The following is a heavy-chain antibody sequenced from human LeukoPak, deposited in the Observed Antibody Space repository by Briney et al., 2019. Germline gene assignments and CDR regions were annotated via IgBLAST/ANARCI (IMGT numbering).Heavy chain of an antibody. CDR3: ARDTYNYGSSAYYFDY. J-gene: IGHJ4*02. V-gene: IGHV1-46*01. CDR2: INPSGGST. D-gene: IGHD5-18*01. CDR1: GYTFTSYY. Sequence: ASVKVSCKASGYTFTSYYMHWVRQAPGQGLEWMGIINPSGGSTSYAQKFQGRVTMTRDMSTSTVYMELSSLRSEDTAVYYCARDTYNYGSSAYYFDYWGQGTLVTVSS.